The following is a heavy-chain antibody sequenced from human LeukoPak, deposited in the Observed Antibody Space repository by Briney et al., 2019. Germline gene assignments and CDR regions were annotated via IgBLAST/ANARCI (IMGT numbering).Heavy chain of an antibody. D-gene: IGHD4-17*01. V-gene: IGHV3-23*01. CDR2: ISGSGGST. Sequence: GGTLRLSCAASGFTFSSYGMSWVRQAPGKGLEWVSAISGSGGSTYYADSVKGRFTISRDNSKNTLYLQMNSLRAEDTAVYYCAAPGYGDYVRGGYYYMDVWGKGTTVTISS. CDR3: AAPGYGDYVRGGYYYMDV. CDR1: GFTFSSYG. J-gene: IGHJ6*03.